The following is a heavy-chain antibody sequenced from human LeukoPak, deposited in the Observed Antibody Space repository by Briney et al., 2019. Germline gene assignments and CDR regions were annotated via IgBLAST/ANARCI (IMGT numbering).Heavy chain of an antibody. CDR2: INHSGST. Sequence: SETLSLTCAVYGGSFSGYYWSWIRQPPGKGLEWIGEINHSGSTNYNPSLKSRLTISVDTSKNQFSLKLSSVTAADTAVYYCARGGHSSSWYPYYGMDVWGQGTTVTVSS. CDR1: GGSFSGYY. D-gene: IGHD6-13*01. V-gene: IGHV4-34*01. J-gene: IGHJ6*02. CDR3: ARGGHSSSWYPYYGMDV.